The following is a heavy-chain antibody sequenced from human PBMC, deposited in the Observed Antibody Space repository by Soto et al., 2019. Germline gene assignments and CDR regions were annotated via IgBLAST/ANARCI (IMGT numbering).Heavy chain of an antibody. CDR3: ASSYSGYFDN. V-gene: IGHV4-31*02. D-gene: IGHD3-22*01. CDR2: IYHSGNT. Sequence: SETLSLTCTVSGDSISSGAYYWNWIRQHPGKGLEWIAYIYHSGNTYYNPSLKSRITISVDTSKNQFSLRLSSVTAADTAVYYCASSYSGYFDNWGQGTLVTVSS. CDR1: GDSISSGAYY. J-gene: IGHJ4*02.